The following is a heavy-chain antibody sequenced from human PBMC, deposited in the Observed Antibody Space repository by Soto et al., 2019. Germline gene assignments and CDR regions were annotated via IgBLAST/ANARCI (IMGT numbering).Heavy chain of an antibody. Sequence: EVQLVKSGRGLVKPGGSLRLSCAASGFTFSSYSMNWVRQAPGKGLEWVSSISSSSSYIYYADSVKGRFTISRDNAKNSLYLQMNSLRAEDTAVYYCARVFITGGHGMDVWGQGTTVTVSS. D-gene: IGHD3-10*01. CDR1: GFTFSSYS. CDR3: ARVFITGGHGMDV. J-gene: IGHJ6*02. CDR2: ISSSSSYI. V-gene: IGHV3-21*01.